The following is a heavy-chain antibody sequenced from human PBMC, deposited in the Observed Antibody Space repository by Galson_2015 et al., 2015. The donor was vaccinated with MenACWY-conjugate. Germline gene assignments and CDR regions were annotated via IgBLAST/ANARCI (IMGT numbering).Heavy chain of an antibody. Sequence: SVKVSCKASGGTFSSYATSWVRQAPGQGLEWMGGIIPIFGTANYAQKFQGRVTITADESTSTAYMELSSLRSEDTAVYYCAATYYDFWSGARLNYYYYGMDVWGQGTTVTVSS. CDR2: IIPIFGTA. V-gene: IGHV1-69*13. D-gene: IGHD3-3*01. CDR1: GGTFSSYA. CDR3: AATYYDFWSGARLNYYYYGMDV. J-gene: IGHJ6*02.